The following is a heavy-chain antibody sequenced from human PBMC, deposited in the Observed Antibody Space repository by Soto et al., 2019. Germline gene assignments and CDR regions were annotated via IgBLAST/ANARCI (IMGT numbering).Heavy chain of an antibody. D-gene: IGHD3-16*02. J-gene: IGHJ5*02. CDR3: ARSFYYDYIWGSYRSSWFDP. Sequence: SDTLSLTCPVSGVSISRYYWSWIRQPPGKGLEWIGYIYYSGSTNYNPSLKSRVTISVDTSKNQFSLKLSSVTAADTAVYYCARSFYYDYIWGSYRSSWFDPWGQGTVVTVS. CDR1: GVSISRYY. V-gene: IGHV4-59*01. CDR2: IYYSGST.